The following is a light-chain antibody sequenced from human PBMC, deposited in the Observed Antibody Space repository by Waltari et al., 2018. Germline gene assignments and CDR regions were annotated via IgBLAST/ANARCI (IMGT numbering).Light chain of an antibody. CDR2: DDN. CDR3: QVWDNYSNHRV. CDR1: IIARTS. J-gene: IGLJ3*02. V-gene: IGLV3-21*02. Sequence: SYVLTQPPSVSVAPGETARISCGGAIIARTSVHWYQQKPGQAPVLVVFDDNDRPSGIPERFSGSNSANTATLTISRVEAGDEADYFCQVWDNYSNHRVFGGGTKLNVL.